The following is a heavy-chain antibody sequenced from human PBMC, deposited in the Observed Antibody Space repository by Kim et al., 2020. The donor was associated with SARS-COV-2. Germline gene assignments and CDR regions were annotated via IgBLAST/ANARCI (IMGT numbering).Heavy chain of an antibody. CDR3: AKDKGPAVGLDV. D-gene: IGHD6-19*01. J-gene: IGHJ6*02. Sequence: GYADSVKGRFTISRDNAKNSLYLQMNSLRAEDTAFYYCAKDKGPAVGLDVWGQGTTVTVSS. V-gene: IGHV3-9*01.